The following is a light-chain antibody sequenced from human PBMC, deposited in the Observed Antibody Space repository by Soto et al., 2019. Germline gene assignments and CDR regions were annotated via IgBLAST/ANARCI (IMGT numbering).Light chain of an antibody. CDR1: QSVSSTL. Sequence: ELVLTQSPVALSLSSGERATLSYRASQSVSSTLLTWYQQKPGQAPRLLIYGVSSRATGIPDRFSGSGSGTDFTLTISRVEPEDFAVYFCQHYGDSSLTFGQGSRVEIK. J-gene: IGKJ1*01. CDR3: QHYGDSSLT. CDR2: GVS. V-gene: IGKV3-20*01.